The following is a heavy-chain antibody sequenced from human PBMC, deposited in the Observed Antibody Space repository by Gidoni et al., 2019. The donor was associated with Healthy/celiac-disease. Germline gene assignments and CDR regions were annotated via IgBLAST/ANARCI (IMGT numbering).Heavy chain of an antibody. V-gene: IGHV3-73*02. J-gene: IGHJ4*02. D-gene: IGHD2-8*01. CDR2: IRSKANSYAT. CDR1: GFTFSGSA. Sequence: EVQLVESGGGLVQPGGSLKLSCAASGFTFSGSAMHWVRQAPGKGLEWVGRIRSKANSYATAYAASVKGRFTISRDDSKNTAYLQMNSLKTEDTAVYYCTREDLIRYFDYWGQGTLVTVSS. CDR3: TREDLIRYFDY.